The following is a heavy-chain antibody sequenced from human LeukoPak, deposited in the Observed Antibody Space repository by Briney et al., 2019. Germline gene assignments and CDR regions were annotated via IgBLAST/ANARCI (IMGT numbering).Heavy chain of an antibody. J-gene: IGHJ6*02. V-gene: IGHV4-4*07. CDR3: AREPYSSGSYYYYGMDV. D-gene: IGHD6-19*01. Sequence: PSETLSLTCTVSGGSISSYYWSWIRQPAGKGLEWIGRIYTSGSTNYNPSLKSRVTMSVDTSKNQFSLKLSSVTAADTPVYYCAREPYSSGSYYYYGMDVWGQGTTVTVSS. CDR2: IYTSGST. CDR1: GGSISSYY.